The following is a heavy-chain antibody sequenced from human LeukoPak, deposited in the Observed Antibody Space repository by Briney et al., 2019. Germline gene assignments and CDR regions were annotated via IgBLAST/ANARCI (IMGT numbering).Heavy chain of an antibody. CDR1: GFTFSSYW. V-gene: IGHV3-7*01. D-gene: IGHD6-19*01. CDR3: AGWGHIGGWYYLDN. J-gene: IGHJ4*02. Sequence: GGSLTLSCVTSGFTFSSYWMVWVRQAPGRGLEWVANIKQDGSEKYYVDSVKGRFTISRDNAKNSLDPQMNRLRDEDRAVFHCAGWGHIGGWYYLDNWGQGTLVTVSS. CDR2: IKQDGSEK.